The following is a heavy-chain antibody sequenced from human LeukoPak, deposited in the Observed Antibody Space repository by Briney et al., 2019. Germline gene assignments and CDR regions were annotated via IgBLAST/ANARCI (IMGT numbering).Heavy chain of an antibody. CDR3: ARQSLTYGGNSRFFDY. CDR2: IYPGDSDT. V-gene: IGHV5-51*01. Sequence: GESLKISCKGSGYSFTSYWIGWVRQMPGKGLEWMGIIYPGDSDTRYSPSFQGQVTISADKSISTAYLQWSSLKASDTAMYYCARQSLTYGGNSRFFDYWGQGTLVTVSS. CDR1: GYSFTSYW. J-gene: IGHJ4*02. D-gene: IGHD4-23*01.